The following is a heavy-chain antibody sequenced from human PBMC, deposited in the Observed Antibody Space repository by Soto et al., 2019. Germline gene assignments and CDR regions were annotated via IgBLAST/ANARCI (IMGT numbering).Heavy chain of an antibody. CDR3: ASRRGSYYYDSSGPFDY. J-gene: IGHJ4*02. V-gene: IGHV1-69*13. CDR1: GGTFSSYA. D-gene: IGHD3-22*01. Sequence: SVKVSCKASGGTFSSYAISWVRQAPGQGLEWMGGIIPIFGTANYAQKFQGRVTITADESTSTAYMELSSLRSEDTAVYYCASRRGSYYYDSSGPFDYWGQGTLVTVSS. CDR2: IIPIFGTA.